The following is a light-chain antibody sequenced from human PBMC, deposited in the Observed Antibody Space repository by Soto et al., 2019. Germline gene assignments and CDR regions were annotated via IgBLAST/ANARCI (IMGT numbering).Light chain of an antibody. CDR2: GAS. CDR1: QTITNNF. CDR3: QQYGNSLTWT. V-gene: IGKV3-20*01. Sequence: EVVLTQSPGTLSLSPGDRATLSCRASQTITNNFLAWYQHKPGQAHRLLIYGASARAIGIPNRLIGSGSGTYFTLTISRLEPEDFAVYYCQQYGNSLTWTFGQGTKVEI. J-gene: IGKJ1*01.